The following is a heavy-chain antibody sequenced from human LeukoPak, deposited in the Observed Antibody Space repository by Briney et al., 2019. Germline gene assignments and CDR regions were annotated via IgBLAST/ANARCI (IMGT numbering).Heavy chain of an antibody. D-gene: IGHD3-22*01. CDR3: ARDDDSSGYYGGYYYYGMDV. Sequence: ASVKVSCKASRYTFTSYDINWVRQATGQGLEWMGWMNPNSGNTGYAQKFQGRVTMTRNTSISTAYMELSSLRSEDTAVYYCARDDDSSGYYGGYYYYGMDVWGQGTTVTVSS. CDR2: MNPNSGNT. CDR1: RYTFTSYD. V-gene: IGHV1-8*01. J-gene: IGHJ6*02.